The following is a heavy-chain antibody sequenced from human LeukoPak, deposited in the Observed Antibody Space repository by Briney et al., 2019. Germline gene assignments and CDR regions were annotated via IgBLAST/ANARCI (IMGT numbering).Heavy chain of an antibody. D-gene: IGHD6-6*01. V-gene: IGHV4-59*01. CDR3: ASGSLDYSSSSNFDY. CDR1: GGSISSYY. Sequence: SETLSLTCTVSGGSISSYYWNWIRQPPGKGLEWLGYIYYGGSTNYNPSLKSRVTISVDTSKNQFSLRLSSVTAADTAVYYCASGSLDYSSSSNFDYWGQGILVTVSS. J-gene: IGHJ4*02. CDR2: IYYGGST.